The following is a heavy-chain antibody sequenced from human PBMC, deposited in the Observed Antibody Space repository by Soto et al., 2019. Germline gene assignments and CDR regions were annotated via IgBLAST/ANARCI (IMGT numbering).Heavy chain of an antibody. CDR3: ATDRYCTTTTCYTEKNY. CDR2: ISSGSSVI. Sequence: EVQLVESVGGVVQSGGSLRLSCAASGFTFSSYSMNWVRQAPGKGLEWVSYISSGSSVIFYADSVKGRFTMSRDNAKNSLYLQMHSLRDADTAVYFCATDRYCTTTTCYTEKNYWGQGTLVTVSS. J-gene: IGHJ4*02. CDR1: GFTFSSYS. D-gene: IGHD2-2*02. V-gene: IGHV3-48*02.